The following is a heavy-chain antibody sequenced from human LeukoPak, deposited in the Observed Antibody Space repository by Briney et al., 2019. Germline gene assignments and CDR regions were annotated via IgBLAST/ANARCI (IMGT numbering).Heavy chain of an antibody. J-gene: IGHJ5*02. CDR2: INPSGGST. V-gene: IGHV1-46*01. CDR1: GYTFTSYY. D-gene: IGHD2-2*01. Sequence: ASVKVSCKASGYTFTSYYMHWVRQAPGQGLEWMGIINPSGGSTSYAQKFQGRVTMTRDTSISTAYMELSRLRSDDTAVYYCARNGGYCSSTSCYWSWFDPWGQGTLVTVSS. CDR3: ARNGGYCSSTSCYWSWFDP.